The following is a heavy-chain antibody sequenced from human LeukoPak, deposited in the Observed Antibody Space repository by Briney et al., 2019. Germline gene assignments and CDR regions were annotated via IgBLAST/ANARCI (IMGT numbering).Heavy chain of an antibody. CDR3: ARTRIDSSGWYWFDP. V-gene: IGHV1-69*05. D-gene: IGHD6-19*01. CDR1: GGTFSSYA. Sequence: SVKVSCKASGGTFSSYAISWVRQAPGQGLELMGGIIPIFGTANYAQKFQGRVTITTDESTSTAYMELSSLRSEDTAVYYCARTRIDSSGWYWFDPWGQGTLVTVSS. J-gene: IGHJ5*02. CDR2: IIPIFGTA.